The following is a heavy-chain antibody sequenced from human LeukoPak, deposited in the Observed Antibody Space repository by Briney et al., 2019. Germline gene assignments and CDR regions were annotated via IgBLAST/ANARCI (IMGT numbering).Heavy chain of an antibody. CDR2: ISGSGGST. V-gene: IGHV3-23*01. D-gene: IGHD3-9*01. CDR1: GLSPSIFA. CDR3: AKTDAPYNRFLT. Sequence: PGGSLRLSCAASGLSPSIFAIRWVRQAPGKGLEWVSAISGSGGSTYYADSVKGRFTISIDNSKNTVSMKMNSLRAEATAVFYCAKTDAPYNRFLTWGERALVTVSS. J-gene: IGHJ4*02.